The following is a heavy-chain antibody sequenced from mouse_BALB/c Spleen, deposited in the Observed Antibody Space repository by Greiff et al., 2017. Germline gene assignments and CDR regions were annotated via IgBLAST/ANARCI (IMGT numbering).Heavy chain of an antibody. D-gene: IGHD1-1*01. CDR1: GFSLTGYG. Sequence: QVQLKESGPGLVAPSQSLSITCTVSGFSLTGYGVNWVRQPPGKGLEWLGMIWGDGSTDYNSALKSRLSISKDNSKSQVFLKMNSLQTDDTARYYCARDGNYYGRYYYAMDYWGQGTSVTVSS. V-gene: IGHV2-6-7*01. J-gene: IGHJ4*01. CDR2: IWGDGST. CDR3: ARDGNYYGRYYYAMDY.